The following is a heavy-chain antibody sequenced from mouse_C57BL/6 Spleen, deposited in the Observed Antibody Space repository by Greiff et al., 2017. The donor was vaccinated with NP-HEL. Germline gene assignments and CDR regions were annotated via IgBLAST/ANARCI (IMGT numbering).Heavy chain of an antibody. CDR3: ARSGVYYYGSSFAY. D-gene: IGHD1-1*01. CDR2: IYPGDGDT. CDR1: GYAFSSYW. J-gene: IGHJ3*01. V-gene: IGHV1-80*01. Sequence: VQLQQSGAELVKPGASVKISCKASGYAFSSYWMNWVKPRPGKGLEWIGQIYPGDGDTNYNGKFKGKATLTADKSSSTAYMQLSSLTSEDSAVYFCARSGVYYYGSSFAYWGQGTLVTVSA.